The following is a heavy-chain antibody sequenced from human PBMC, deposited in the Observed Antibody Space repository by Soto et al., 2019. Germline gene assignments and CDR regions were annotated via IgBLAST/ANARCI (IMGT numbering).Heavy chain of an antibody. CDR2: FYYSGST. J-gene: IGHJ5*02. Sequence: PSETLSLTCTVSGDSVSSGSSYWTWIRQPPGKGLEWIGYFYYSGSTNYNPSLKSRVTISGDTSKNHFSLKLNSVTAADTAVYYCARSIDPWGQGTLVTVSS. V-gene: IGHV4-61*03. CDR1: GDSVSSGSSY. CDR3: ARSIDP.